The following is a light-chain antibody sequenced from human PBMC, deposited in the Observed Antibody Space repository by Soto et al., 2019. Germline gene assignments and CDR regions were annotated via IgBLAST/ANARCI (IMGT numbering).Light chain of an antibody. CDR2: TND. V-gene: IGLV1-44*01. J-gene: IGLJ2*01. CDR3: AAWDDSLSGLV. Sequence: QSVLTQPPSASGTPGQRVTISCSGSSSNIGSNPVNWYQQLPGTAPKLLIYTNDQRPSGVPDRFSGSKSGTSGSLAISGLQSEDEADYYCAAWDDSLSGLVFGGGTKLTVL. CDR1: SSNIGSNP.